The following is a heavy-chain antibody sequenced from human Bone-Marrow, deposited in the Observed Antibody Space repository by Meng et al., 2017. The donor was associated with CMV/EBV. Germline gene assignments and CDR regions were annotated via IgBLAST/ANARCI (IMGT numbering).Heavy chain of an antibody. CDR3: AREKYYYGSGTKQKNYYYYGMDV. J-gene: IGHJ6*02. D-gene: IGHD3-10*01. V-gene: IGHV1-2*02. CDR2: INPNSGGT. Sequence: ASVKVFCKASGYTFTGYYMHWVRQAPGQGLEWMGWINPNSGGTNYAQKFQGRVTMTRDTSISTAYMELSRLRSDDTAVYYCAREKYYYGSGTKQKNYYYYGMDVWGQGTTVTVSS. CDR1: GYTFTGYY.